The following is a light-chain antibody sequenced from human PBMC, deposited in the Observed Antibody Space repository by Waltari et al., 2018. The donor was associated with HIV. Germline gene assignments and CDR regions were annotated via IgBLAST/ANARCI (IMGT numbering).Light chain of an antibody. Sequence: SPLTQPASVSGSPGQSITISCTGTNSDVGGYKSVSWYQQHPGKAPKLLIYEVTNRPSGISNRFSGSKSGNTASLTISGLQAEDEADYYCSSYTSSRTLVFGGGTKLTV. J-gene: IGLJ2*01. CDR2: EVT. V-gene: IGLV2-14*01. CDR3: SSYTSSRTLV. CDR1: NSDVGGYKS.